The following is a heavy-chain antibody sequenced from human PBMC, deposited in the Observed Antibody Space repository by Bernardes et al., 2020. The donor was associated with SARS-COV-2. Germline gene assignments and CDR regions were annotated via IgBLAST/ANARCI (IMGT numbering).Heavy chain of an antibody. Sequence: GGSLRLSCAASGFTVNNTYMSWVRQAPGKGLEWVSVIYTGGSTYCADSVKGRFTISRHNSKNILYLRMNSLRPEDTAVYYCARGIAVAGVLNWFDAWGQGTLVTVSS. CDR3: ARGIAVAGVLNWFDA. J-gene: IGHJ5*02. CDR1: GFTVNNTY. CDR2: IYTGGST. V-gene: IGHV3-53*04. D-gene: IGHD6-19*01.